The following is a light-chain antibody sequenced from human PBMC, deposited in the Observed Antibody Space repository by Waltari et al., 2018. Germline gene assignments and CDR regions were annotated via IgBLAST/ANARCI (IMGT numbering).Light chain of an antibody. J-gene: IGLJ3*02. CDR3: AAWDDSLNSRV. V-gene: IGLV1-47*01. Sequence: QSVLTQPPSASGAPGQRVTIPCSGGTTTIGGNTLFWYQQPPGTAPKLLIYRNDQRPSGVPDRFSGSKSGTSASLAITGLRSEDEAEYYCAAWDDSLNSRVFGGGTKLTVL. CDR1: TTTIGGNT. CDR2: RND.